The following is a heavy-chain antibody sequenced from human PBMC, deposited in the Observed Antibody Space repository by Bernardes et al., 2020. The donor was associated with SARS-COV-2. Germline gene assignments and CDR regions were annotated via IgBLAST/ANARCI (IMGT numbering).Heavy chain of an antibody. J-gene: IGHJ6*02. D-gene: IGHD5-12*01. Sequence: GGSLRLSCAASGFTFSDYYMSWIRQAPGKGLEWVSYISSSGSTIYYADSVKGRFTISRDNAKNSLYLKMNSLRAEDTAVYYCARDEAPSEWLRLGGIYYYYYYGMDVWGQGTTVTVSS. V-gene: IGHV3-11*01. CDR3: ARDEAPSEWLRLGGIYYYYYYGMDV. CDR2: ISSSGSTI. CDR1: GFTFSDYY.